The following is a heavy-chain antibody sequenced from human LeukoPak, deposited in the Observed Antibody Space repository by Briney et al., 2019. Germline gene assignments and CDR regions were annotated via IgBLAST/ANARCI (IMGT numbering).Heavy chain of an antibody. CDR1: GLTLSSYW. CDR2: INSDGSST. CDR3: GRESYSWSWYGPDQ. J-gene: IGHJ4*02. V-gene: IGHV3-74*01. D-gene: IGHD1-26*01. Sequence: GGSLRLSCAASGLTLSSYWMHWVRQAPGKGLVWVSRINSDGSSTRYADSVKGRFTISRDNAKNTLYLQMNSLRAEDTAVYYCGRESYSWSWYGPDQWGQGTLVTVSS.